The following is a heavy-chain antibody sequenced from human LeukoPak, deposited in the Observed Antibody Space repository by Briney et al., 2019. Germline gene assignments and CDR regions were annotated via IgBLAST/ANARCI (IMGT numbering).Heavy chain of an antibody. Sequence: ASVKVSCKASGYTFTSYYMHWVRQAPGQGLEWMGIINPSGGSTSYAQKFQGRVTMTRDTSTSTVYMELSSLRSEDTAVCYCARAMVRGVIISPFDYWGQGTLVTVSS. CDR3: ARAMVRGVIISPFDY. D-gene: IGHD3-10*01. CDR2: INPSGGST. CDR1: GYTFTSYY. V-gene: IGHV1-46*01. J-gene: IGHJ4*02.